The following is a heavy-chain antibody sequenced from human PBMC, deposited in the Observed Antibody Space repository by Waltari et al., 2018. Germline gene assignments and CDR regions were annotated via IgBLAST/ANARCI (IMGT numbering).Heavy chain of an antibody. Sequence: QLQLQESGPGLVKPSETLSLTCTVSGGSISSSSYYWGWIRQPPGKGLGWIGRIDYSGSTYYNPSLKSRVTISVDTSKNQFSLKLSSVTAADTAVYYCASVLTTIFGVTGYMDVWGKGTTVTISS. CDR3: ASVLTTIFGVTGYMDV. V-gene: IGHV4-39*07. CDR2: IDYSGST. J-gene: IGHJ6*03. D-gene: IGHD3-3*01. CDR1: GGSISSSSYY.